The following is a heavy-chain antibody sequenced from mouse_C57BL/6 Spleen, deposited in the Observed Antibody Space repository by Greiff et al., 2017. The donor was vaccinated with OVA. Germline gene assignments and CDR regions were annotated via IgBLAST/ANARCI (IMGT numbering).Heavy chain of an antibody. CDR3: AIGSPWFAY. D-gene: IGHD1-1*01. Sequence: DVMLVESGGGLVKPGGSLKLSCAASGFTFSDYGMHWVRQAPEKGLEWVAYISSGSSTIYYADTVKGRFTISRDNAKNTLFLQMTRLRSADTAMCYCAIGSPWFAYWGQGTLVTVSA. CDR1: GFTFSDYG. V-gene: IGHV5-17*01. CDR2: ISSGSSTI. J-gene: IGHJ3*01.